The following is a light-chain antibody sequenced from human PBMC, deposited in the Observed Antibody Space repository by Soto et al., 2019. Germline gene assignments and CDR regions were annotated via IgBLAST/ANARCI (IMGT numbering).Light chain of an antibody. CDR2: GSS. Sequence: DIVLTQSPGTLSLTPGERVILSCRTSQSISSSALAWYQQKPGQAPSLLIYGSSRRATGIPDRFSGSGSGTDFTLTISSLEHEDFVVYFCQQYVTSPYTFGQGTKLEI. J-gene: IGKJ2*01. CDR1: QSISSSA. V-gene: IGKV3-20*01. CDR3: QQYVTSPYT.